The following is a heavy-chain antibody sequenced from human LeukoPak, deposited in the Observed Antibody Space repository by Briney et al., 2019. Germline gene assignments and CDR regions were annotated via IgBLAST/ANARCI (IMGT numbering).Heavy chain of an antibody. V-gene: IGHV1-8*01. CDR3: ATLGRAFYDFWSGYSFDH. CDR2: MNPNSGNT. D-gene: IGHD3-3*01. Sequence: ASVKVSCKASGYTFTSYDINWVRQATGQGLEWMGWMNPNSGNTGFAQKFQGRVTMTRDTSISTAYMELSSLRSEDTAVYYCATLGRAFYDFWSGYSFDHWGQGTLVTVSS. CDR1: GYTFTSYD. J-gene: IGHJ4*02.